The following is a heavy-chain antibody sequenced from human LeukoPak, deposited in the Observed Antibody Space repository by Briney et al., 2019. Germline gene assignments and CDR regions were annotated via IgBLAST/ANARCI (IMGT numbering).Heavy chain of an antibody. V-gene: IGHV3-11*04. CDR3: AKDQRGYCTSTRCYIYDY. CDR1: GFTFSDYY. CDR2: ISSSGSTI. Sequence: PGGSLRLSCAASGFTFSDYYMSWIRQAPGKGLEWVSYISSSGSTIYYADSVKGRFTISRDNAKNSLYLQMNSLRAEDTAVYYCAKDQRGYCTSTRCYIYDYWGQGTLVTVSS. D-gene: IGHD2-2*02. J-gene: IGHJ4*02.